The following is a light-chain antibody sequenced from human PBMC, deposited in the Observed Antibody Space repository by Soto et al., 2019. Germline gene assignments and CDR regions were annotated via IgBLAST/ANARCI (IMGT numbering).Light chain of an antibody. V-gene: IGKV3-20*01. CDR3: QQYGSSLT. CDR1: QSVSYY. Sequence: IVLAHSAGMLSFSPGEIATLSFRASQSVSYYLAWYQQKPGQAPRLLIYGASNRATGIPDRFSGSVSGTDFTLSISRLEPEDSAVYYCQQYGSSLTFGGGTKV. J-gene: IGKJ4*01. CDR2: GAS.